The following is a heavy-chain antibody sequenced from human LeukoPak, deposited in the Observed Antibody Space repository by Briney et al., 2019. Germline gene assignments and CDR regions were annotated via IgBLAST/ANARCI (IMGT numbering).Heavy chain of an antibody. CDR1: GGSISSYY. CDR3: TRGSIAYYYMDV. Sequence: SETLSLTCTVSGGSISSYYWSWIRQPPGKGLEWIGYIYYSGSTNYNPSLKSRVTVSVDTSKNQFSLKLSSVTAADTAVYYCTRGSIAYYYMDVWGKGTTVTISS. J-gene: IGHJ6*03. CDR2: IYYSGST. V-gene: IGHV4-59*01. D-gene: IGHD3-22*01.